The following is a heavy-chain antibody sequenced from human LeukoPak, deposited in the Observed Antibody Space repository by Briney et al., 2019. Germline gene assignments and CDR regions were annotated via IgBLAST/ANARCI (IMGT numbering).Heavy chain of an antibody. CDR3: AREDNLGSGSSPNDY. Sequence: ASVKVSCKASGYTFTGYYMDWVRQAPGQGLEWMGGNNPNSGGTNYAQKFQGRVTMTRDTSISTAYMELSRLRSDDTAVYYCAREDNLGSGSSPNDYWGQGTLVTVSS. V-gene: IGHV1-2*02. D-gene: IGHD6-19*01. CDR2: NNPNSGGT. CDR1: GYTFTGYY. J-gene: IGHJ4*02.